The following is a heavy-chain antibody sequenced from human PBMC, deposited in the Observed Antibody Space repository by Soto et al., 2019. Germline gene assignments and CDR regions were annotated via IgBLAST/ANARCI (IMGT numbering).Heavy chain of an antibody. Sequence: GGSLRLSCVASGFTFSRHWISWVRQAPGKGLEWVANIKQDGSEKYYVDSVKGRFTISRDNAKNSLYLQMNGLRAEDTAVYYCVSDLNWGQGTLVTVSS. V-gene: IGHV3-7*03. CDR3: VSDLN. CDR1: GFTFSRHW. J-gene: IGHJ4*02. CDR2: IKQDGSEK.